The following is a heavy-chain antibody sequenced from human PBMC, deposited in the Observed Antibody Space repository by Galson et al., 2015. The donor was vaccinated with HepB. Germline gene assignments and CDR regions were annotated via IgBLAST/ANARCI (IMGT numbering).Heavy chain of an antibody. Sequence: SVKVSCKVSGYTLTELSMHWVRQAPGKGLEWMGGFDPEDGETIYAQKFQGRVTMTEDTSTDTAYMELSSLRSEDTAVYYCATSNLGDSSGYYWFDYWGQGTLVTVSS. V-gene: IGHV1-24*01. CDR3: ATSNLGDSSGYYWFDY. CDR1: GYTLTELS. J-gene: IGHJ4*02. CDR2: FDPEDGET. D-gene: IGHD3-22*01.